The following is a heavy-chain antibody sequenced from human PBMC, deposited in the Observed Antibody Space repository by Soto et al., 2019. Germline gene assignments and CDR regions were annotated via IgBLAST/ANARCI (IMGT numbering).Heavy chain of an antibody. D-gene: IGHD6-13*01. V-gene: IGHV3-30-3*01. CDR1: GFTFSTHA. Sequence: QEQVVESGGGVVQPGRSLRLSCAASGFTFSTHAMHWVRQAPGRGLERVAIISYDGTTKDYADSVKGRFTISRDNSKNAVYLQMNSLRSEDTALYYCARDWRTAGTTGWFDPWCQGTLVTVSS. CDR3: ARDWRTAGTTGWFDP. J-gene: IGHJ5*02. CDR2: ISYDGTTK.